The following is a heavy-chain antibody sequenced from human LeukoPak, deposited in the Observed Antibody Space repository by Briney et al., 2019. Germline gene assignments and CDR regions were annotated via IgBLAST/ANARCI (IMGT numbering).Heavy chain of an antibody. Sequence: GGSLRLSCAASGFTFSSYWMYWVRQAPGKGLVWVSRIDSDGSSTDYADSVKGRFTISRDNAKNTLYLQMNSLRAEDTAIYYCARMQGFCTSSSCYPRAFDIWGQGTMVSVSS. CDR2: IDSDGSST. D-gene: IGHD2-2*01. CDR1: GFTFSSYW. CDR3: ARMQGFCTSSSCYPRAFDI. V-gene: IGHV3-74*01. J-gene: IGHJ3*02.